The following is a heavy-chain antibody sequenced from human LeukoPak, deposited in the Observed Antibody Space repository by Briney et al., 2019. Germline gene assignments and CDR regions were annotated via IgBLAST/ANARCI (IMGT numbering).Heavy chain of an antibody. D-gene: IGHD3-10*01. J-gene: IGHJ4*02. Sequence: ASVKVSCKSSGYTFTSYGISWVRQAPGQGLEWKGWISAYNGNTNYAQNLQGRVTMATDTSTSTAYMELRSLRSDDTAVYYCARFRAGVGEPYGDYWGQGTLVTVSS. CDR3: ARFRAGVGEPYGDY. CDR2: ISAYNGNT. V-gene: IGHV1-18*01. CDR1: GYTFTSYG.